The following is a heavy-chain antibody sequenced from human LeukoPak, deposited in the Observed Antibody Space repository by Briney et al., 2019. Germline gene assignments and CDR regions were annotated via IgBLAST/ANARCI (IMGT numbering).Heavy chain of an antibody. CDR2: FYSGGGT. CDR3: ARGGDGSGYYYFDY. CDR1: GFAGGSYY. J-gene: IGHJ4*02. D-gene: IGHD3-22*01. Sequence: PGGSLRLSCAASGFAGGSYYMNWVRQGPGKGLEWVSVFYSGGGTYYADSVKGRFTISRDISKNTLYLHMNSLSATDTAVYACARGGDGSGYYYFDYWGKGTLVTVSS. V-gene: IGHV3-53*01.